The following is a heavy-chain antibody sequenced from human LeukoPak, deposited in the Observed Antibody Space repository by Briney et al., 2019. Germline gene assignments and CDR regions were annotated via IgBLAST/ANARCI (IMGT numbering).Heavy chain of an antibody. V-gene: IGHV4-59*01. CDR1: GGSISSYY. CDR2: IYYSGST. CDR3: ARDSGPAGYSSSY. J-gene: IGHJ4*02. Sequence: SETLSLTCTVSGGSISSYYWSWIRQPPGKGLEWIGYIYYSGSTNYNPSLKSRVTMSVDTSKNQFSLKLSSVTAADTAVYYCARDSGPAGYSSSYWGQGTLVTVSS. D-gene: IGHD6-13*01.